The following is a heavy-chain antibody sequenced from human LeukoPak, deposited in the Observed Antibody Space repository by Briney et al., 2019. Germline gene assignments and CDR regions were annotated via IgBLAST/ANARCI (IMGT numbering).Heavy chain of an antibody. D-gene: IGHD3-10*01. V-gene: IGHV4-39*01. CDR2: IYYSGST. CDR3: GKQFIPDYGSASSFEY. CDR1: GGSFSSSSFY. J-gene: IGHJ4*02. Sequence: SETLSLTCTVSGGSFSSSSFYWGWIRQPPGKGLEWVGTIYYSGSTYYNPSLKGRVTISVDTSKIQFSLKVRSVTAADTAVYYCGKQFIPDYGSASSFEYWGQGILVTVSS.